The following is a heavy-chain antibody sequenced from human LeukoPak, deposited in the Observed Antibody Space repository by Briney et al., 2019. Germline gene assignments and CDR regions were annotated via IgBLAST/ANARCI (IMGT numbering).Heavy chain of an antibody. D-gene: IGHD4-17*01. J-gene: IGHJ4*02. CDR1: GYIFTNSY. Sequence: ASVKVSCKASGYIFTNSYMHWVRQAPGQGLEWMGTINPSGGSTTYAQKFQGRVTMTRGTSTSTVYMELSSLRSEDTAVYYCARDHDGAYRAPRHWGQGTLVTVSS. V-gene: IGHV1-46*01. CDR2: INPSGGST. CDR3: ARDHDGAYRAPRH.